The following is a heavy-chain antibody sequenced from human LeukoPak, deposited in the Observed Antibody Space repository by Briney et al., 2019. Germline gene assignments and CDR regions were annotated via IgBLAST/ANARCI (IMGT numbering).Heavy chain of an antibody. CDR2: ISGSGGST. V-gene: IGHV3-23*01. J-gene: IGHJ4*02. CDR3: AKVLSYYDSSAFDY. D-gene: IGHD3-22*01. Sequence: GGSLRLSCEAFGFTFSSYAMSWVRQAPGKGLEWASSISGSGGSTYYADSVKGRFSISRDNSKNTLYLQMNSLRAEDTAVYSCAKVLSYYDSSAFDYWGQGTLVTVSS. CDR1: GFTFSSYA.